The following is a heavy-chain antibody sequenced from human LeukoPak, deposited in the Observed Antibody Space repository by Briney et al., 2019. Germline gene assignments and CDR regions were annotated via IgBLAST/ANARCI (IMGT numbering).Heavy chain of an antibody. CDR3: ASPSSTSSGLAFDI. Sequence: GASVKDSCKASGGTFSSYAISWVRQAPGQGLEWMGGIIPIFGTANYAQKFQGRVTITADESTSTAYMELSSLRSEDTAVYYCASPSSTSSGLAFDIWGQGTMVTVSS. CDR1: GGTFSSYA. V-gene: IGHV1-69*13. CDR2: IIPIFGTA. D-gene: IGHD2-2*01. J-gene: IGHJ3*02.